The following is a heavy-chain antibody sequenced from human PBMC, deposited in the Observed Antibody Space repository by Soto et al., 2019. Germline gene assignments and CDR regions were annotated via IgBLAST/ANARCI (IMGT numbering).Heavy chain of an antibody. CDR3: ARTVNWNYYYYYYMDV. V-gene: IGHV4-34*01. CDR1: GGSFSGYY. Sequence: PSETLSLTCAVYGGSFSGYYWSWIRQPPGKGLEWIGEINHSGSTNYNPSLKSRVTISVDTSKNQFSLKLSSVTAADTAVYYCARTVNWNYYYYYYMDVWGKGTTVTVSS. J-gene: IGHJ6*03. CDR2: INHSGST. D-gene: IGHD1-1*01.